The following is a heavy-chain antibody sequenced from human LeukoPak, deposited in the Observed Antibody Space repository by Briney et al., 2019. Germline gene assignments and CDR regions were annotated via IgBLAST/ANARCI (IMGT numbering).Heavy chain of an antibody. CDR1: GASISGHY. CDR3: ARDRISINALDM. D-gene: IGHD1-14*01. J-gene: IGHJ3*02. Sequence: PSETLSLTCTVSGASISGHYLTWLRQPPGKGLEWIGYISHIGSTNYNPSLKSRVTISVDTSKNQFSLKLTAVTAADTAVYYWARDRISINALDMWGQGTMVTVSS. CDR2: ISHIGST. V-gene: IGHV4-59*11.